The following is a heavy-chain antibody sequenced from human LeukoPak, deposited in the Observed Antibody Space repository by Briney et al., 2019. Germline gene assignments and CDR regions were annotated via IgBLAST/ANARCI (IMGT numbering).Heavy chain of an antibody. CDR2: IKQDGSEK. CDR1: GFTISSYW. V-gene: IGHV3-7*01. D-gene: IGHD2-8*02. CDR3: ARDPSTVPFDY. Sequence: GGSLRLSCAASGFTISSYWMSWVRQAPGKGLEWVANIKQDGSEKHYVDSVKGRFTISRDNAKNSLYLQMNSLRAEDTAVYYCARDPSTVPFDYWGQGTLVTVSS. J-gene: IGHJ4*02.